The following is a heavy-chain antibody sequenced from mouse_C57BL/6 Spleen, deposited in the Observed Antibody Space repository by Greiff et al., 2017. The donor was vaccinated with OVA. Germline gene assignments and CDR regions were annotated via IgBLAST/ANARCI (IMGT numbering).Heavy chain of an antibody. CDR3: ARNPFITTVVAGDY. Sequence: VQLQQSGPGLVQPSQSLSITCTVSGFSLTSYGVHWVRQSPGKGLEWLGVIWRGGSTDYNAAFMSILSITKDNSTSQVFFKMNSLQADDTAIYSCARNPFITTVVAGDYWGQGTTLTVSS. CDR2: IWRGGST. V-gene: IGHV2-5*01. D-gene: IGHD1-1*01. J-gene: IGHJ2*01. CDR1: GFSLTSYG.